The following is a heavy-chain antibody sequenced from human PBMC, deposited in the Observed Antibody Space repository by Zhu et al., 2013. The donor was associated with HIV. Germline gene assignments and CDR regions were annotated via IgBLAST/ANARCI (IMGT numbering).Heavy chain of an antibody. CDR2: VIPISGTT. J-gene: IGHJ6*02. D-gene: IGHD3-3*01. V-gene: IGHV1-69*01. Sequence: QVQLVQSGAEVKKPGSSVKVSCKASGGNFTSYSIAWVRQAPGQGLEWMGGVIPISGTTNQAQNFQGRVTMTADESTNTAYLEMSSLRSEDTAVYYCARYGVAARYFAMDVWGQGTLVTGLL. CDR3: ARYGVAARYFAMDV. CDR1: GGNFTSYS.